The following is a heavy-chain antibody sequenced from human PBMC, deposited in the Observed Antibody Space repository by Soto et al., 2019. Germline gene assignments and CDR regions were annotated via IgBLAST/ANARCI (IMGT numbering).Heavy chain of an antibody. CDR2: ISAYNGNT. Sequence: ASLKRSCKASGYTFTSYGISCVRHTPGQGLEWMGWISAYNGNTNYAQKLQGRVTMTTDTSTSTAYMELRSLRSDDTAVYYCARDRFSCSGGSCYPRGTWFDPWGQGTLVTVSS. V-gene: IGHV1-18*04. D-gene: IGHD2-15*01. CDR3: ARDRFSCSGGSCYPRGTWFDP. CDR1: GYTFTSYG. J-gene: IGHJ5*02.